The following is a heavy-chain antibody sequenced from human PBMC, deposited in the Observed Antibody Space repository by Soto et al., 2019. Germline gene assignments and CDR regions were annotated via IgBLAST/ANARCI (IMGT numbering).Heavy chain of an antibody. V-gene: IGHV3-11*05. CDR3: ARGEERVAMPSGY. CDR2: ISSRSSYT. J-gene: IGHJ4*02. D-gene: IGHD2-2*01. Sequence: KGLEWVSYISSRSSYTNYADSVKGRFTISRDNAKNSLYLQMNSLRDEDTAVYYCARGEERVAMPSGYWGQGTLVTVSS.